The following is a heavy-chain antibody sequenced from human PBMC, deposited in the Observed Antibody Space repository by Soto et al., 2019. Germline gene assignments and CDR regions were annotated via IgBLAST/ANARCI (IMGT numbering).Heavy chain of an antibody. V-gene: IGHV6-1*01. CDR3: ARISHSSRTPYFDY. CDR2: TYYRFRWYN. CDR1: GDSVSSNSVA. D-gene: IGHD6-13*01. J-gene: IGHJ4*02. Sequence: SQTLSLTCAISGDSVSSNSVAWNWIRQSPSRGLEWLGRTYYRFRWYNDYAVSVKSRMTINPDTSKNQFSLQLNSVTPEDTAVYYCARISHSSRTPYFDYWGQGTMVTVSA.